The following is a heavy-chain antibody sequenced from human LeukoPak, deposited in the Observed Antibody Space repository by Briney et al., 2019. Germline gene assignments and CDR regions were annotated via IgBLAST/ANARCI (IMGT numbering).Heavy chain of an antibody. J-gene: IGHJ4*02. V-gene: IGHV3-74*01. CDR1: GFILSRHW. CDR3: VRDDDVYGFAY. D-gene: IGHD3-16*01. CDR2: VKKDGTYR. Sequence: PGGSLRLSCAASGFILSRHWMRWVRQAPGEGLVCVARVKKDGTYRDYGDSVKGRFTIPRDNAKNTLYLKMNSLRVEDTARYYCVRDDDVYGFAYWGQGTMVTVSS.